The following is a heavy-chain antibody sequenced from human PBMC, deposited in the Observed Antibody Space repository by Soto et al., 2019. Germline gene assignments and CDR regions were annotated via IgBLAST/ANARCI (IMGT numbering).Heavy chain of an antibody. Sequence: SETLSLTCTVSGGSISSGDYYWSWIRQPPGKGLEWIGYIYYSGSTYYNPSLKSRVTISVDTSKNQFSLKLSSVTAADTAVYYCAREEYSGYEFDYWGQGTLVTVSS. CDR3: AREEYSGYEFDY. D-gene: IGHD5-12*01. V-gene: IGHV4-30-4*01. CDR1: GGSISSGDYY. J-gene: IGHJ4*02. CDR2: IYYSGST.